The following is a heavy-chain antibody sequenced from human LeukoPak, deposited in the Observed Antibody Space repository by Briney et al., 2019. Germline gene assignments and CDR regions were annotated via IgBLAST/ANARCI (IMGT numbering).Heavy chain of an antibody. D-gene: IGHD3-22*01. CDR2: IYYSGST. V-gene: IGHV4-39*01. J-gene: IGHJ4*02. Sequence: PSETLSLTCTVSGGSISSSSYYWGWIRQPRGKGLEWIVSIYYSGSTYYNPALKSRVTISVNTAKNKYARKQSPRPGADPALYCCARPGPATSYYYDSSGYYSPSFLYYFDYWGPGTLVTVSS. CDR1: GGSISSSSYY. CDR3: ARPGPATSYYYDSSGYYSPSFLYYFDY.